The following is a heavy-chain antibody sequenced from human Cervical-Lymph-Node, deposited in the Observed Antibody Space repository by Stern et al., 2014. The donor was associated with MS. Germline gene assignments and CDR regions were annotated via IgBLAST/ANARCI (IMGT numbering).Heavy chain of an antibody. CDR1: GFAFSSFG. D-gene: IGHD3-3*01. CDR2: IWHDGSNE. J-gene: IGHJ6*02. Sequence: VPLVESGGGVVKPGRSLRLSCAASGFAFSSFGMHWVRQAPGKGLEWVAVIWHDGSNENYADSVKDRFTISRDNSKNTLYLQMNSLRVEDTAVFYCARGLRSYGMDVWGQGTTVTVSS. V-gene: IGHV3-33*01. CDR3: ARGLRSYGMDV.